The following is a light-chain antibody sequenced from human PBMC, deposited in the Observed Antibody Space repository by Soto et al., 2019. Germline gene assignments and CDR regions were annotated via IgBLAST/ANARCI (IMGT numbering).Light chain of an antibody. CDR3: QTWGTGIQV. Sequence: QLVLTQSPSASASLGASVKLTCTLSSGHSSYAIAWHQQQPEKGPRYLMKLNSDGSHSKGDGIPDRFSGSSSGAERYLTISSRQSADEADYYCQTWGTGIQVFGTGTKVTVL. J-gene: IGLJ1*01. CDR1: SGHSSYA. CDR2: LNSDGSH. V-gene: IGLV4-69*01.